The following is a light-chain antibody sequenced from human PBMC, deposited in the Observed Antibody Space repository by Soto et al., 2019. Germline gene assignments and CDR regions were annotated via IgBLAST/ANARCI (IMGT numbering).Light chain of an antibody. Sequence: DIQMTQSPSSLSASVGDRVTITCRASQSISSYLNWYQQKPGKAPKLLIYAASSLQSGVPSRFSGSGSGTDFTLTISSLQPEDFATYYCQQSDSTLFTFGPGTKVHIK. CDR3: QQSDSTLFT. CDR2: AAS. V-gene: IGKV1-39*01. CDR1: QSISSY. J-gene: IGKJ3*01.